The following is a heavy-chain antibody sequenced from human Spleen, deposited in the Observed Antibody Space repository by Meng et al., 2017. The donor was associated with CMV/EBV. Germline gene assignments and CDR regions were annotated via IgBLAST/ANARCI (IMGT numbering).Heavy chain of an antibody. V-gene: IGHV3-74*01. CDR1: GASISSSNYY. J-gene: IGHJ6*02. CDR3: ARDRYYAMDV. CDR2: INSDGSGR. Sequence: GGSLRLSCTVSGASISSSNYYWGWIRQPQGKGLVWVSHINSDGSGRSYADSVKGRFTISRDNAKNTLYLQMNSLRAEDTAVYYCARDRYYAMDVWGQGTTVTVSS.